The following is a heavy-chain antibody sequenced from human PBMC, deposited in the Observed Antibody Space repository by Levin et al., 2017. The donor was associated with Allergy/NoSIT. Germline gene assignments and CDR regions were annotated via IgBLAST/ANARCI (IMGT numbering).Heavy chain of an antibody. D-gene: IGHD6-6*01. J-gene: IGHJ4*02. CDR2: IKSNTDGGTA. CDR1: EFTFSKAW. V-gene: IGHV3-15*01. CDR3: SSQGDSRSAPQFDY. Sequence: GGSLRLSCAASEFTFSKAWMSWVRQAPGKGLEWIGRIKSNTDGGTAEYTAPVKGRFTISRDDSKNTLYLQMNSLKDEDTAVYYCSSQGDSRSAPQFDYWGQGTLVTVSS.